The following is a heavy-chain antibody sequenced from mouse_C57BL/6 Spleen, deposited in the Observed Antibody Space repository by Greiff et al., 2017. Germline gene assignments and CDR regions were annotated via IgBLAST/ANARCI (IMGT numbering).Heavy chain of an antibody. CDR3: AREYGNLYYAMDY. J-gene: IGHJ4*01. CDR2: ISDGGSYT. Sequence: EVKLMESGGGLVKPGGSLKLSCAASGFTFSSYAMSWVRQTPEKRLEWVATISDGGSYTYYPDNVKGRFTISRDNAKNNLYLQMSHLKSEDTAMYYCAREYGNLYYAMDYWGQGTSVTGSS. V-gene: IGHV5-4*01. D-gene: IGHD2-10*02. CDR1: GFTFSSYA.